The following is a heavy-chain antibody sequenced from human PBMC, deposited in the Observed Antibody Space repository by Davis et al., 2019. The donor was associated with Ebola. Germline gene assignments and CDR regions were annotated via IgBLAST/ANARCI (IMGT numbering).Heavy chain of an antibody. CDR3: ARVTLGATDY. CDR1: GGSISSYY. Sequence: MPSETLSLTCTVSGGSISSYYWSWIRQPPGKGLEWNGYIYYTGSTNYSPSLKSRVTISVDTSKNQFSLKLSSVTAAATAVYYCARVTLGATDYWGQGTLVTVSS. J-gene: IGHJ4*02. CDR2: IYYTGST. D-gene: IGHD1-26*01. V-gene: IGHV4-59*01.